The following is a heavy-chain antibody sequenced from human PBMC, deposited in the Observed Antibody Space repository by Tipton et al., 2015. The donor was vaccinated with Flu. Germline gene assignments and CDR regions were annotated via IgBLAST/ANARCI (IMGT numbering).Heavy chain of an antibody. CDR3: AKDLGVAGNFYFDF. CDR2: IYYSGST. V-gene: IGHV4-59*11. D-gene: IGHD6-19*01. Sequence: GLVKPSETLSLSCTVSGDSISSHYWSWIRQPPGKGLEWIGYIYYSGSTKYNPSLKSRVTISVDTSKNQFSLKLRSVTAADTAAYYCAKDLGVAGNFYFDFWGRGTLVTVSS. J-gene: IGHJ2*01. CDR1: GDSISSHY.